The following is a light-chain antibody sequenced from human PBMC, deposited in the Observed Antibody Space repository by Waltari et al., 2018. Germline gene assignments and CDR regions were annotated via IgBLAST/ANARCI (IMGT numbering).Light chain of an antibody. CDR3: QTGGHGTWV. Sequence: SASLGASVKLTCTLDSGHSSNIVAWLQQQPEEGPRYLMKINSDGSHSKGDEIPDRFSGSSSGAERYLTISSVQSEDEADYYCQTGGHGTWVFGGGTKLTV. CDR2: INSDGSH. J-gene: IGLJ3*02. V-gene: IGLV4-69*01. CDR1: SGHSSNI.